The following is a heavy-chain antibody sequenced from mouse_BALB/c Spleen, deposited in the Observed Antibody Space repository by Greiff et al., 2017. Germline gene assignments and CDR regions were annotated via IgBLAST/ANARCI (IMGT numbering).Heavy chain of an antibody. J-gene: IGHJ2*01. Sequence: EVKLLESGPGLVKPSQSLSLTCSVTGYSITSGYYWNWIRQFPGNKLEWMGYISYDGSNNYNPSLKNRISITRDTSKNQFFLKLNSVTTEDTATYYCALDGWGYFDYWGQGTTLTVSS. CDR2: ISYDGSN. D-gene: IGHD2-3*01. V-gene: IGHV3-6*02. CDR3: ALDGWGYFDY. CDR1: GYSITSGYY.